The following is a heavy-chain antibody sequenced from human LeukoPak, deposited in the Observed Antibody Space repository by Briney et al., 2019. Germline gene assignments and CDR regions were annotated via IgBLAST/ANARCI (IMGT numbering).Heavy chain of an antibody. D-gene: IGHD6-13*01. Sequence: AGGSLRLSCAASGFTFSSYGMHWVRQAPGKGLEWVAVISYDGSNKYYADSVKGRFTISRDNSKNALYLQMNSLRAEDTAVYYCAKDLSQGEQQLVDYWGQGTLVTVSS. J-gene: IGHJ4*02. CDR2: ISYDGSNK. CDR3: AKDLSQGEQQLVDY. V-gene: IGHV3-30*18. CDR1: GFTFSSYG.